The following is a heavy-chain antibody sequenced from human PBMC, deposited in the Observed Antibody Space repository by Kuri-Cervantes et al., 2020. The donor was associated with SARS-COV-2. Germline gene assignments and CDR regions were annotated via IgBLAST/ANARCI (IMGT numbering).Heavy chain of an antibody. V-gene: IGHV4-59*08. CDR2: VYYSGST. CDR1: GGSISTYY. J-gene: IGHJ4*02. D-gene: IGHD6-13*01. Sequence: GSLRLSCTVSGGSISTYYWTWIRQPPGKGLEWIGYVYYSGSTNYNPSLKSRVTISVDTSKNQLSLKLSSVTAADTAVYYCARLEIPLVAAAYAYWGQGTLVTVSS. CDR3: ARLEIPLVAAAYAY.